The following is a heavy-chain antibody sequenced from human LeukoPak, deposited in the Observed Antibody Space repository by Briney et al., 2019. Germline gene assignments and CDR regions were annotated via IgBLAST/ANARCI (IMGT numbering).Heavy chain of an antibody. V-gene: IGHV1-18*01. J-gene: IGHJ4*02. CDR1: GYTFTSYG. Sequence: ASVKVSCKASGYTFTSYGISWVRQAPGQGLEWMGWISAYNGNTNYAQKLQGRVTMTTDTSTSTAYMELRSLRSDDTAVYYCATAISLYSGSYYDVDYWGQGTLVTVFS. CDR3: ATAISLYSGSYYDVDY. D-gene: IGHD1-26*01. CDR2: ISAYNGNT.